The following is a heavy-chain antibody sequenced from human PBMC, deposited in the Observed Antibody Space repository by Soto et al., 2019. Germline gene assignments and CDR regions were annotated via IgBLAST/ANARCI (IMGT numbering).Heavy chain of an antibody. D-gene: IGHD3-16*01. J-gene: IGHJ4*02. CDR2: IYWDDAK. Sequence: QITLKESGPTLVKPTQTLTLTCTFSGFSLSASGVGVGWIRQPPGKALEWLAIIYWDDAKHYSPSLKSSLTNPQGTPKNPVGLKKTHMDPVDTATYFFAHKGGGDRILDYWGQGTLVTVSS. CDR3: AHKGGGDRILDY. V-gene: IGHV2-5*02. CDR1: GFSLSASGVG.